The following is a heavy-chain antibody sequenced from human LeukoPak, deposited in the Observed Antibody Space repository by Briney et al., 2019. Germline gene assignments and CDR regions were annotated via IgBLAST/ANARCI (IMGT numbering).Heavy chain of an antibody. J-gene: IGHJ4*02. V-gene: IGHV3-30*02. CDR1: GFTFSSYG. D-gene: IGHD4-17*01. Sequence: PGGSLRLSCAASGFTFSSYGMHWVRQAPGKGLEWVAFIRYDGSNKYYADSVKGRFTISRDNSKNTLYLQMNSLRAEDTAVYYCAKDIGDYGANHFDYWGQGTLVTVSS. CDR3: AKDIGDYGANHFDY. CDR2: IRYDGSNK.